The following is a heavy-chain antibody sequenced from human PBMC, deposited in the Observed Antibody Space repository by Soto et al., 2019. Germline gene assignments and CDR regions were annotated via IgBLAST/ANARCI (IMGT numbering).Heavy chain of an antibody. J-gene: IGHJ4*02. Sequence: QVQLVQSGAEMKQPGASVKLSCQASGYIFIHCFMHWVRQAPGQGLEWMGGINPSSGTTTYAQKFQGRVTVTRDTSTSTGYMELSSLGSGDTAMYYCARSLGETTSLFDYWGKGSLVTVSA. CDR1: GYIFIHCF. CDR2: INPSSGTT. CDR3: ARSLGETTSLFDY. V-gene: IGHV1-46*01. D-gene: IGHD1-26*01.